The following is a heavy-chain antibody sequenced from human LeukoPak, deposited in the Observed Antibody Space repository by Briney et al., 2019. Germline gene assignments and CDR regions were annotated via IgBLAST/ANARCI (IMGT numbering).Heavy chain of an antibody. CDR2: ISYDGSNK. CDR3: AKDSRSFDWSLANPDY. V-gene: IGHV3-30*18. Sequence: PGRSLRLSCAASGFTFSSYGMHWVSQAPGKGLEWVAVISYDGSNKYYADSVKGRFTISRDNSKNTLFLQMNSLRAEDTAVYYCAKDSRSFDWSLANPDYWGQGTLVTVSS. J-gene: IGHJ4*02. D-gene: IGHD3-9*01. CDR1: GFTFSSYG.